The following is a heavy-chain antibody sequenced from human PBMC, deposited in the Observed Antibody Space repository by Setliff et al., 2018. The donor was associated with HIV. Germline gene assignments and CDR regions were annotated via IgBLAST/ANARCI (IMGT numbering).Heavy chain of an antibody. V-gene: IGHV3-33*06. CDR2: IWYDGSNK. Sequence: AGGSLRLSCAASGFTFSTYGMYWVRQAPGKGLEWVAVIWYDGSNKYYEDSVQGRFTISRDNSKNTLYLQMNSLRAEDTAVYHCAKDRNPWDSSYYMDVWGQGTMVTVSS. CDR1: GFTFSTYG. D-gene: IGHD1-26*01. J-gene: IGHJ6*03. CDR3: AKDRNPWDSSYYMDV.